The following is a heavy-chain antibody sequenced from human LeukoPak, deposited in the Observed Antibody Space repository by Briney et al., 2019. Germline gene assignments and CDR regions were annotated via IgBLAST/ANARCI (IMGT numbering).Heavy chain of an antibody. D-gene: IGHD3-10*01. CDR1: GGSISSGSYY. CDR2: IYTSGST. Sequence: SEALSLTCTVSGGSISSGSYYWSWIRQPAGKGLEWIGRIYTSGSTNYNPSLKSRVTISVDTSKNQFSLKLSSVTAADTAVYYCAREARGWFGVDYWGQGTLVTVSS. J-gene: IGHJ4*02. V-gene: IGHV4-61*02. CDR3: AREARGWFGVDY.